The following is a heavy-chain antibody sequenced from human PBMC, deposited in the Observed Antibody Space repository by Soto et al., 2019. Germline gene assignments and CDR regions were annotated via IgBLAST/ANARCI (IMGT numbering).Heavy chain of an antibody. CDR3: AREDIVVVPAAMNRRWSRIDYYGMDV. V-gene: IGHV1-3*01. J-gene: IGHJ6*02. CDR2: INAGNGNT. D-gene: IGHD2-2*01. CDR1: GYTFTSYA. Sequence: ASVKVSCKASGYTFTSYAMHWVRQAPGQRLEWMGWINAGNGNTKYSQKFQGRVTITRDTSASTAYMELSSLRSEDTAVYYCAREDIVVVPAAMNRRWSRIDYYGMDVWGQGTTVTVSS.